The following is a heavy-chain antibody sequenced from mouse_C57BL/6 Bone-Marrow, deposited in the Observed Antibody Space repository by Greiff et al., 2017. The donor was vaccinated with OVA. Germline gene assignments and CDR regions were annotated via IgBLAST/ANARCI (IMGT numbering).Heavy chain of an antibody. CDR3: ARDYGSSLHYYAMDY. D-gene: IGHD1-1*01. J-gene: IGHJ4*01. Sequence: QVQLQQSGAELARPGASVKLSCKASGYTFTSYGISWVKQRTGQGLEWIGEIYPRSGNTYYNEKFKGKATLTADKSSSTAYMELRSLTSEDSAVYFCARDYGSSLHYYAMDYWGQGTSVTVSS. V-gene: IGHV1-81*01. CDR1: GYTFTSYG. CDR2: IYPRSGNT.